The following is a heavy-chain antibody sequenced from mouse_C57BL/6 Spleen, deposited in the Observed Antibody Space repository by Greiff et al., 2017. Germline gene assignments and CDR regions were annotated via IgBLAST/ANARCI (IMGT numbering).Heavy chain of an antibody. CDR3: ARWNDGYLYAKDY. J-gene: IGHJ4*01. D-gene: IGHD2-3*01. CDR2: IYPGSGST. CDR1: GYTFTSYW. Sequence: QVQLQQLGAELVKPGASVKMSCKSSGYTFTSYWITWVKQRPGQGLEWIGDIYPGSGSTNYNETFKSKATLTVDTSSSTAYMQLSSLTSEDSAVYYGARWNDGYLYAKDYWGQGTSVTVSS. V-gene: IGHV1-55*01.